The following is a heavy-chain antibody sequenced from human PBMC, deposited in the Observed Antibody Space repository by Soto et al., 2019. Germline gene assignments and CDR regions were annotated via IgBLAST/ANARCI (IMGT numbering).Heavy chain of an antibody. CDR1: GGSTSSYY. Sequence: PSETLSLTCTVSGGSTSSYYWSWIRQPPGKGLEWIGYIYYSGSTNYNPSLKSRVTILVDTSKNQFSLKLSSVTAADTAVYYCARLGGYYQALATWGQGALVTVSS. D-gene: IGHD3-22*01. CDR3: ARLGGYYQALAT. J-gene: IGHJ4*02. CDR2: IYYSGST. V-gene: IGHV4-59*08.